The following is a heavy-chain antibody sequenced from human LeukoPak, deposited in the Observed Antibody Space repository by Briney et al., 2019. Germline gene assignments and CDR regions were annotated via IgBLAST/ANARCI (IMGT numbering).Heavy chain of an antibody. V-gene: IGHV4-31*03. J-gene: IGHJ4*02. CDR1: GGSISSGGYY. D-gene: IGHD3-22*01. Sequence: PSETLSLTCTVSGGSISSGGYYWSWIRQHPGKGLEWIGYIYYSGSTYYNPSLKSRVTISVDTSKNQFSLKLSSVTAADTAVYYCARAKGYYDSSGYYTSEEYFDYWGQGTLVTVSS. CDR2: IYYSGST. CDR3: ARAKGYYDSSGYYTSEEYFDY.